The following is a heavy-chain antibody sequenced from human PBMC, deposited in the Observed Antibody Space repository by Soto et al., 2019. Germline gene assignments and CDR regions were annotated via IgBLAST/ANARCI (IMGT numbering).Heavy chain of an antibody. V-gene: IGHV1-2*02. CDR3: ARAPGSSGWYGEVWFDP. J-gene: IGHJ5*02. D-gene: IGHD6-19*01. Sequence: GSVKGSFKASGYTFTGYYMHWVRQAPGQGLEWMGWINPNSGGTNYAQKFQGRVTMTRDTSISTAYMELSRLRSDDTAVYYCARAPGSSGWYGEVWFDPWGQGTMVTVSS. CDR2: INPNSGGT. CDR1: GYTFTGYY.